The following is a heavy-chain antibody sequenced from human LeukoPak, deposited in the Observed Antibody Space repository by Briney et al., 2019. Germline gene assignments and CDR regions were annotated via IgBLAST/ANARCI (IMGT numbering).Heavy chain of an antibody. V-gene: IGHV4-39*01. CDR2: IYYSGST. CDR1: GGSISSSSYY. Sequence: PSETLSLTCTVSGGSISSSSYYWGWIRQPPGKGLEWIGSIYYSGSTYYNPSLKSRVTISVDKSKNQFSLKLSSVTAADTAVYYCARVILGYCSSTSCYAFDIWGQGTMVTVSS. J-gene: IGHJ3*02. D-gene: IGHD2-2*01. CDR3: ARVILGYCSSTSCYAFDI.